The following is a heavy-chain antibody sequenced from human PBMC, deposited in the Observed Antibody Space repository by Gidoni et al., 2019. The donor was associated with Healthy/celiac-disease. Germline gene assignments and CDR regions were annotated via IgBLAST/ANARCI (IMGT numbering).Heavy chain of an antibody. Sequence: EVQLVESGGGLVKPGGSLRLSCAASGFTFSSYSMNWVRQAPGKGLEWVSSISSSSSYIYYADSVKGRFTISRDNAKNSLYLQMNSLRAEDTAVYYCARDFVAGGSNWFDPWGQGTLVTVSS. CDR3: ARDFVAGGSNWFDP. J-gene: IGHJ5*02. D-gene: IGHD6-19*01. CDR1: GFTFSSYS. CDR2: ISSSSSYI. V-gene: IGHV3-21*01.